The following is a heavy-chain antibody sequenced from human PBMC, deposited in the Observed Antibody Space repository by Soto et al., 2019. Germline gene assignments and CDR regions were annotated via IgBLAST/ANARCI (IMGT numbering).Heavy chain of an antibody. J-gene: IGHJ4*02. CDR2: IHNDRSTT. Sequence: PGGSLRLSCAASGFTFSSYWMHWVRQAPGKGLKWVSRIHNDRSTTRYADSVKGRFTISRDNAKNTLYLQMSSLRVEDTAVYYCARDRDILYDFWSGYYTEPSDFDYWGQGTLVTVSS. D-gene: IGHD3-3*01. V-gene: IGHV3-74*01. CDR3: ARDRDILYDFWSGYYTEPSDFDY. CDR1: GFTFSSYW.